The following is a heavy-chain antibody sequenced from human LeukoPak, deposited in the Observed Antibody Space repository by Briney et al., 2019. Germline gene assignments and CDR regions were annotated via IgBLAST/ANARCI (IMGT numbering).Heavy chain of an antibody. CDR3: AREDCSGGSCYSDY. Sequence: ASVKVSCKASGYTFTSYGISWVRQAPGQGLEWMGWISAYNGNTNYAQKLQGRDTMTTDTSTSTAYMELRSLRSDDTAVYYCAREDCSGGSCYSDYWGQGTLVTVSS. J-gene: IGHJ4*02. V-gene: IGHV1-18*04. CDR2: ISAYNGNT. D-gene: IGHD2-15*01. CDR1: GYTFTSYG.